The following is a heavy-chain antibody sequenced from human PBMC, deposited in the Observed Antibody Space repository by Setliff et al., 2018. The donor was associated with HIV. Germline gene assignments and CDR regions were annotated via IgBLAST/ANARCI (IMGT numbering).Heavy chain of an antibody. CDR2: IYSTDTT. CDR3: ARHGTWNSQRFHFDY. D-gene: IGHD1-7*01. Sequence: TLSLTCTVSAVSIGGYSWSWIRQSPGKGLEWIGSIYSTDTTNHNPSLESRVTISVDKSKNQFSLKLNSVTAADTAVYYCARHGTWNSQRFHFDYWGQGTPVTVSS. V-gene: IGHV4-4*09. CDR1: AVSIGGYS. J-gene: IGHJ4*02.